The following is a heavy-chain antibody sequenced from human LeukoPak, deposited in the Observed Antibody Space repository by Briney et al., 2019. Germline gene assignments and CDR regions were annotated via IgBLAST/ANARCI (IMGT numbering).Heavy chain of an antibody. J-gene: IGHJ5*02. CDR3: ARESNGVVGATAWFDP. CDR1: GFTFSSYA. CDR2: ISSNGGST. V-gene: IGHV3-64*01. D-gene: IGHD1-26*01. Sequence: GGSLRLSCAASGFTFSSYAMHWVRQAPGKGLEYVSAISSNGGSTYYANSVKGRFTISRDNSKNSLYLQMNSLRAEDTPVYYCARESNGVVGATAWFDPWGQGTLVTVSS.